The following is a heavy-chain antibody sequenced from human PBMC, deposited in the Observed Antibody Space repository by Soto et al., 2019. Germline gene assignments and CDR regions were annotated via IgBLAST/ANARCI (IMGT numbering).Heavy chain of an antibody. V-gene: IGHV1-18*01. Sequence: QVQLVQSGAEVKKPGASVKVSCKASGYTFTSYGISWVRQAPGQGPEWMGWISAYNGNTNYAQKLTCRVTMTTDTSTSTAYMELRSLRSDDTAVYYCARDWSSIAAAGTEGDNWGQGTLVTVSS. CDR3: ARDWSSIAAAGTEGDN. CDR2: ISAYNGNT. J-gene: IGHJ4*02. D-gene: IGHD6-13*01. CDR1: GYTFTSYG.